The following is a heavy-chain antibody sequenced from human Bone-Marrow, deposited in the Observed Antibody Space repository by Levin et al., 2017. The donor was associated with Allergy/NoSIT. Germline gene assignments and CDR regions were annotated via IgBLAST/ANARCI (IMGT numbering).Heavy chain of an antibody. CDR1: GFTFSTYW. J-gene: IGHJ4*02. Sequence: GGSLRLSCAASGFTFSTYWIHWVRQGPGKGLVWVSQISPDGSSTTYADSVKGRFTISRDNARNTVYLQMNSLRGEDTAVYYCARDYGSGAYYAYWGQGTLVTVSS. CDR3: ARDYGSGAYYAY. V-gene: IGHV3-74*01. CDR2: ISPDGSST. D-gene: IGHD1-26*01.